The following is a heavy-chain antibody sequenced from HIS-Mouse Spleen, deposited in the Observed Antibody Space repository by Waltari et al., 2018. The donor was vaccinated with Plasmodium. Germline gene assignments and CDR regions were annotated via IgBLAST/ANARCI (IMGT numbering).Heavy chain of an antibody. J-gene: IGHJ5*02. V-gene: IGHV3-30*18. CDR1: GFTFSRLG. D-gene: IGHD2-15*01. Sequence: QVQLVESGGGGVQPGRSLRLSCAASGFTFSRLGMHWVRQAPGKGLEWVAVISYDGSNKYYADSVKGRFTISRDNSKNTLYLQMNSLRAEDTAVYYCAKDPYCSGGSCYSPWGQGTLVTVSS. CDR2: ISYDGSNK. CDR3: AKDPYCSGGSCYSP.